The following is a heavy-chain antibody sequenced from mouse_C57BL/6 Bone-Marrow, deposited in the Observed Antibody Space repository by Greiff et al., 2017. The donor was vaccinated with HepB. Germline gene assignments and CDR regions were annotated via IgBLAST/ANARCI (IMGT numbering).Heavy chain of an antibody. Sequence: EVKLVESGGDLVKPGGSLKLSCAASGFTFSSYGMSWVRQTPDKRLEWVATISSGGSYTYYPDSVKGRFTISRDNAKNTLYLQMSSLKSEDTAMYYCASPYYYGSRTWGFAYWGQGTLVTVSA. D-gene: IGHD1-1*01. J-gene: IGHJ3*01. CDR1: GFTFSSYG. CDR3: ASPYYYGSRTWGFAY. CDR2: ISSGGSYT. V-gene: IGHV5-6*01.